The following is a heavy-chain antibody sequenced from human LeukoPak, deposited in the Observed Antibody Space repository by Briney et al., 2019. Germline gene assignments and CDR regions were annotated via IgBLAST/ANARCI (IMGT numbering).Heavy chain of an antibody. CDR2: IRTKFYGGTA. Sequence: PGGSLTLSCTSSGFTFEDYALTWLRQAPGKGLEWLGFIRTKFYGGTADYAASVKDRFTISRDDYKNIAYLQMDGLKSEDTALYYCARVGRDRGFDIWGQGTAVTVSS. J-gene: IGHJ3*02. CDR1: GFTFEDYA. V-gene: IGHV3-49*03. CDR3: ARVGRDRGFDI. D-gene: IGHD3-10*01.